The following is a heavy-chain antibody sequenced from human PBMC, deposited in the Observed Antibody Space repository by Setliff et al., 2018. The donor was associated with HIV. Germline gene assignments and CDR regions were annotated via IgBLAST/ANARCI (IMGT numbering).Heavy chain of an antibody. V-gene: IGHV3-53*05. D-gene: IGHD3-10*01. CDR2: IYSGGKT. Sequence: GGSLRLSCGASGFTVSRNYMSWVRQAPGKGLELVSVIYSGGKTFYADSVKGRFTLSRDSSKNTLSLQMNSLRPEDTAVYYCARVRLYNAALDYWGQGTLVTVSS. CDR1: GFTVSRNY. J-gene: IGHJ4*02. CDR3: ARVRLYNAALDY.